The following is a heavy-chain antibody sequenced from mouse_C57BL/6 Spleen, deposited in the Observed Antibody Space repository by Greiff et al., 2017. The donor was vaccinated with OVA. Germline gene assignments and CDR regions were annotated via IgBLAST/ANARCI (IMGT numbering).Heavy chain of an antibody. J-gene: IGHJ2*01. V-gene: IGHV1-50*01. D-gene: IGHD2-3*01. Sequence: VQLQQPGAELVKPGASVKLSCKASGYTFTSYWMQWVKQRPGQGLEWIGEIDPSDSYTNYTQKFKGKATLTVDTSSSTAYMQLSSLTSEDSAVYYCARKEDGYFDYWGKGTTLTVSS. CDR2: IDPSDSYT. CDR3: ARKEDGYFDY. CDR1: GYTFTSYW.